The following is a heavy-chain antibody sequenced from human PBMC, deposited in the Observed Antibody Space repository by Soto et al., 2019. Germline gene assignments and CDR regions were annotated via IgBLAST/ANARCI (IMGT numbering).Heavy chain of an antibody. CDR1: GFPFGSYW. D-gene: IGHD6-13*01. V-gene: IGHV3-7*01. Sequence: GGSLRLSCAASGFPFGSYWMSWVRQAPGKGPEWVANIKHDGSTRYYVDSVRGRFTISRDNAKNSLYLQMNSLRAEDTAVYYCARDAAGESQKGFDPWGQGTLVTVSS. CDR3: ARDAAGESQKGFDP. J-gene: IGHJ5*02. CDR2: IKHDGSTR.